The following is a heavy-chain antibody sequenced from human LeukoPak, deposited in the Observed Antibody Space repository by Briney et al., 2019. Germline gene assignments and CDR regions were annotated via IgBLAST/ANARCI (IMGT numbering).Heavy chain of an antibody. V-gene: IGHV4-34*01. CDR1: GGSLSDQY. CDR2: VNHSGST. Sequence: SETPSLTCAVYGGSLSDQYWSWIRQPPGKGLEWIGEVNHSGSTKYNPSLKSRVTISVDTSKNQFSLNLGSVTAADTAVYYCARGRTVFDYWGQGTLVTVSS. D-gene: IGHD4-17*01. CDR3: ARGRTVFDY. J-gene: IGHJ4*02.